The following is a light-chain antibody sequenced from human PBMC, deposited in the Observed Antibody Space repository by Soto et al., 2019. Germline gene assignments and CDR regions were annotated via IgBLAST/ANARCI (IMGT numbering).Light chain of an antibody. CDR2: GAS. CDR1: QSVGSSH. V-gene: IGKV3D-15*01. Sequence: EIVMTQSPATLSLSPGERATLCCRASQSVGSSHLAWYQQKPGQAPRLLIYGASSRATGIPDRSSGSGSGADFTLTISSLQSEDFAVYYCQQYNNWPRTFGQGTKVDIK. CDR3: QQYNNWPRT. J-gene: IGKJ1*01.